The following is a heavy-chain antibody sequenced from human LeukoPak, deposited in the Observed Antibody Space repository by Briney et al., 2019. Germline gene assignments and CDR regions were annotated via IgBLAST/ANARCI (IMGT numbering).Heavy chain of an antibody. Sequence: ASVNVSCKASGYTFTGYYMHWVRQAPGQGLEWMGWINPNSGGTNYAQKFQGRVTMTRDTSISTAYMELSRLRSDDTAVYYCARGTIVVVPAATSFDYWGQGTLVTVSS. J-gene: IGHJ4*02. CDR3: ARGTIVVVPAATSFDY. V-gene: IGHV1-2*02. CDR1: GYTFTGYY. CDR2: INPNSGGT. D-gene: IGHD2-2*01.